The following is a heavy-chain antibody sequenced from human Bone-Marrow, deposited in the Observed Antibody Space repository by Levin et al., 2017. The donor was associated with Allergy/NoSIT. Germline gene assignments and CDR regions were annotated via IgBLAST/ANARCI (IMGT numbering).Heavy chain of an antibody. CDR3: ATSKPGSVAGTGYFQH. Sequence: ASVKVSCKVSGYTLTELSMHWVRQAPGKGLEWMGGFDPEDGETIYAQKFQGRVTMTEDTSTDTAYMELSSLRSEDTAVYYCATSKPGSVAGTGYFQHWGQGTLVTVSS. D-gene: IGHD6-19*01. CDR2: FDPEDGET. CDR1: GYTLTELS. J-gene: IGHJ1*01. V-gene: IGHV1-24*01.